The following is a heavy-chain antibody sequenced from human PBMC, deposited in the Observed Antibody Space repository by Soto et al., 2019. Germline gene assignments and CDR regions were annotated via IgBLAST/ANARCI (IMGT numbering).Heavy chain of an antibody. CDR1: GFSLTTTGVG. CDR3: ARRLTQSVNSWDSGAFDV. CDR2: IYWDDDK. J-gene: IGHJ3*01. D-gene: IGHD1-1*01. Sequence: QITLQESGPAVVRPTETLMLTCKYSGFSLTTTGVGVGWVRQTPGKALEWLAVIYWDDDKRYVSSLRDRLAITKDTSRNQVGLVMTHMLPVDTGTYFCARRLTQSVNSWDSGAFDVWGHGTAVAVS. V-gene: IGHV2-5*05.